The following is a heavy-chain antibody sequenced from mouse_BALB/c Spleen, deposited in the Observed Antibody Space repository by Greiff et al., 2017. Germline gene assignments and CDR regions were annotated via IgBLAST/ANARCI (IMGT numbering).Heavy chain of an antibody. CDR3: TSSTVERGYFDY. Sequence: EVMLVESGGGLVQPGGSMKLSCVASGFTFSNYWMNWVRQSPEKGLEWVAEIRLKSNNYATHYAESVKGRFTISRDDSKSSVYLQMNNLRAEDTGIYYCTSSTVERGYFDYWGQGTTLTVSS. CDR1: GFTFSNYW. V-gene: IGHV6-6*02. J-gene: IGHJ2*01. D-gene: IGHD1-1*01. CDR2: IRLKSNNYAT.